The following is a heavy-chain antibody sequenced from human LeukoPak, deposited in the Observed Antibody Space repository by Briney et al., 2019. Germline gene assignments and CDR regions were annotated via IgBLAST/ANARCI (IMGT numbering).Heavy chain of an antibody. V-gene: IGHV3-48*03. CDR3: ATVFYYGSGSYFPLGF. D-gene: IGHD3-10*01. Sequence: PGGSLRLSCAASGFTFSSYEMNWVRQAPGKGLEWVSYISSSGSTIYYADSVKGRFTISRDNSKNTLYLQLSSLRAEDTAVYYCATVFYYGSGSYFPLGFWGQGTLVTVSS. CDR1: GFTFSSYE. CDR2: ISSSGSTI. J-gene: IGHJ4*02.